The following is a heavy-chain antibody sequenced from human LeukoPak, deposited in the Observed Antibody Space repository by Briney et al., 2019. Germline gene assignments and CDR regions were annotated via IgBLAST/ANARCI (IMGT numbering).Heavy chain of an antibody. V-gene: IGHV3-23*01. J-gene: IGHJ6*03. CDR3: AKRSGSYGYYYYMDV. CDR1: GFTFSDYA. Sequence: GGSLRLSCTASGFTFSDYAMSWFRQAPGKGPEWVSSISGSGGSTYYADSVKGRFTISRDNSKNTLYLQMNSLRAEDTAVYYCAKRSGSYGYYYYMDVWGKGTTVTVTS. CDR2: ISGSGGST. D-gene: IGHD1-26*01.